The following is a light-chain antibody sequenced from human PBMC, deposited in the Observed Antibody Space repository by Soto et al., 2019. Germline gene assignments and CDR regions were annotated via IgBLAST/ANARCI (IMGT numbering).Light chain of an antibody. CDR3: QQSYNTPRT. V-gene: IGKV1-39*01. CDR2: ATS. J-gene: IGKJ2*01. CDR1: QSLSTF. Sequence: DIQMTQSPSSLSASVGDRVTITCRASQSLSTFLNWYQQKPGKAPELLIYATSTLQIGVPSRFSGSGSGTDFTLTISILQPEDVATYYCQQSYNTPRTFGQGTKLEIK.